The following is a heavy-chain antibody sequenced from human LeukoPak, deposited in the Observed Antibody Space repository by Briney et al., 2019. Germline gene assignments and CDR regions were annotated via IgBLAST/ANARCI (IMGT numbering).Heavy chain of an antibody. J-gene: IGHJ4*02. CDR3: ARPSYYGSTGFYYLDY. Sequence: GESLKISCKGSGYRFTTSWIGWVRQTSGKGPEWVGIIYPGDSETTHSPSFQGQVTISADKSINTAYLQWSSLKASDTAMYYCARPSYYGSTGFYYLDYWGQGTLVTVSS. D-gene: IGHD3-22*01. CDR1: GYRFTTSW. CDR2: IYPGDSET. V-gene: IGHV5-51*01.